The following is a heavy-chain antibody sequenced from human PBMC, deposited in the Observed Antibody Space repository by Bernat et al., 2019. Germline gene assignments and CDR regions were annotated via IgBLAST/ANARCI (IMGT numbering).Heavy chain of an antibody. CDR3: ARWFYSYYYMDV. J-gene: IGHJ6*03. D-gene: IGHD3-10*01. CDR2: IYSGGGT. V-gene: IGHV3-53*01. CDR1: EFTVSYNY. Sequence: EVQLVESGGGLVQPGGSLRLSCAASEFTVSYNYMTWVRQAPGKGLECVSVIYSGGGTYYADSVKGRFTISRDNSKNTLYLQMNSLRVEDTAVYYCARWFYSYYYMDVWGKGTTVTVSS.